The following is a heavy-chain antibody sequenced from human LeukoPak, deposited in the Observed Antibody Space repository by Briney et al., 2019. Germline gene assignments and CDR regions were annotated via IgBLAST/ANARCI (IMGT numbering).Heavy chain of an antibody. CDR1: GFTFSSYE. J-gene: IGHJ6*04. CDR3: ARNIVPAAVNYYCYGMDV. D-gene: IGHD2-2*01. V-gene: IGHV3-48*03. Sequence: GGSLRLSCAASGFTFSSYEMNWVRQAPGKGLEWVSHISSSGSTIYYADCVKGRFTISRDNAKNSLYLQMNSLRAEDTAVYYCARNIVPAAVNYYCYGMDVWGKGTTVTVSS. CDR2: ISSSGSTI.